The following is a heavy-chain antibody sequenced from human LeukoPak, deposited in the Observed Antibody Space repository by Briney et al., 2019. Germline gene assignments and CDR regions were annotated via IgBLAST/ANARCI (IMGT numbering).Heavy chain of an antibody. CDR3: ARATWPLCYFDF. CDR2: IYTRGSI. J-gene: IGHJ4*02. Sequence: SETLSLTCTVSGGSINSGSYYWSWIRQPAGKGLEWIGRIYTRGSIDYNPSLKSRVTISVDTSKNQFSLKLSSVTAADTAVYYCARATWPLCYFDFWGQGTLVTVSS. D-gene: IGHD3-10*01. V-gene: IGHV4-61*02. CDR1: GGSINSGSYY.